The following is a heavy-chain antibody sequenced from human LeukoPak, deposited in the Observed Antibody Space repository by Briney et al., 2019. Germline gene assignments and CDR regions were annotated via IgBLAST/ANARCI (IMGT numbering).Heavy chain of an antibody. CDR3: APQPDIVVVPAAMEY. V-gene: IGHV3-23*01. J-gene: IGHJ4*02. CDR1: GFTFSSYA. CDR2: ISGSGSST. D-gene: IGHD2-2*01. Sequence: GGSLRLSCAASGFTFSSYAMSWVRQAPGKGLEWVSAISGSGSSTYYADSVKGRFTISRDNSKNTLYLQMNSLRAEDTALYYFAPQPDIVVVPAAMEYWGQGALVTVSS.